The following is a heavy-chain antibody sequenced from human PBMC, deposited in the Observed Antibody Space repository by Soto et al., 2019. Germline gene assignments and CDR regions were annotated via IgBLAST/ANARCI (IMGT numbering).Heavy chain of an antibody. J-gene: IGHJ5*02. D-gene: IGHD3-10*01. V-gene: IGHV1-69*13. CDR3: AKKYGSGSYPWFDP. Sequence: SVKVSCKASGGTFSSYAISWVRQAPGQGLEWMGGIIPIFGTANYAQKFQGRVTITADESTSTAYMELSSLRSEDTAVYYCAKKYGSGSYPWFDPWGQGTLVTVSS. CDR2: IIPIFGTA. CDR1: GGTFSSYA.